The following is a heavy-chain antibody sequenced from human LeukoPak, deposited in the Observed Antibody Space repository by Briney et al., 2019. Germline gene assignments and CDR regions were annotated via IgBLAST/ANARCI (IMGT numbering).Heavy chain of an antibody. CDR2: VYYSGST. D-gene: IGHD3-22*01. CDR3: ARQYYDSSGYYPWYFDY. J-gene: IGHJ4*02. CDR1: GGSFSSTTYY. Sequence: SETLSLTCTVSGGSFSSTTYYWGWIRQPPGKGLEWIGSVYYSGSTYYNQSLKSRVTISVDTSKNQFSLKLTSVTAADTAVYYCARQYYDSSGYYPWYFDYWGQGTLVTVSS. V-gene: IGHV4-39*01.